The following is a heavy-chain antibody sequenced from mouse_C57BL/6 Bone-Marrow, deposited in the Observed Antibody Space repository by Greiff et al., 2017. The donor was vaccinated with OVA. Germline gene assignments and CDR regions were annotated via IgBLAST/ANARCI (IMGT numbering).Heavy chain of an antibody. CDR1: GYTFTDYE. V-gene: IGHV1-15*01. D-gene: IGHD1-1*01. CDR3: TRGSGLLRSYYAMDY. Sequence: QVQLKESGAELVRPGASVTLSCKASGYTFTDYEMHWVKQTPVHGLEWIGAIDPETGGTAYNQKFKGKAILTADKSSSTAYMELRSLTSEDSAVYYCTRGSGLLRSYYAMDYWGQGTSVTVSS. J-gene: IGHJ4*01. CDR2: IDPETGGT.